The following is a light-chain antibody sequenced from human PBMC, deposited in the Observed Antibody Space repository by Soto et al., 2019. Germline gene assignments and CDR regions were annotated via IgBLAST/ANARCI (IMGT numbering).Light chain of an antibody. J-gene: IGKJ1*01. Sequence: FTHSSSTLSLSPEVDVTRSGEPSQSISSNFLAWYQQKPGQAPRLLSYGASSRATGIPDSFTGRGSGTDSPLTIGRLEPDDFAVYYCQQYISPPRTFGQGTKVDIK. V-gene: IGKV3-20*01. CDR3: QQYISPPRT. CDR1: QSISSNF. CDR2: GAS.